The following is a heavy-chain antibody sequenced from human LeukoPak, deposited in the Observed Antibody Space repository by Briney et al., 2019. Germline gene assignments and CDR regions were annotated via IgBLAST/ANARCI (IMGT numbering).Heavy chain of an antibody. CDR2: IYSSGST. CDR3: ARSTEGWFDP. CDR1: GGSISSYY. J-gene: IGHJ5*02. Sequence: SETLSLTCAVSGGSISSYYGSWIRQPAGKGLEWIGRIYSSGSTNYNPSLKSRVTLSVDTSKNQFSLKLSSVTAADTAVYYCARSTEGWFDPWGQGTLVTVSS. V-gene: IGHV4-4*07.